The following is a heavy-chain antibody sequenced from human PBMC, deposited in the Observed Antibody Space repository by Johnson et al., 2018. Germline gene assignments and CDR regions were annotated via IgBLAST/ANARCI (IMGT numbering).Heavy chain of an antibody. D-gene: IGHD1-26*01. CDR3: ARDSGSDAFDI. Sequence: QLVESGGGLVQPGGSLRLSCAASGFTFSSYDLHWVRQATGKGLEWVSAIGTAGDTYYPGSVKGRFTISRENAKNSLYLQMNSLRAGDTAVYYCARDSGSDAFDIWGKGTMVTVSS. CDR1: GFTFSSYD. CDR2: IGTAGDT. J-gene: IGHJ3*02. V-gene: IGHV3-13*01.